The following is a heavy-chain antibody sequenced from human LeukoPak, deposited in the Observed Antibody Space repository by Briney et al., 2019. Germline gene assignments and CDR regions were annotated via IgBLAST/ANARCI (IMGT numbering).Heavy chain of an antibody. V-gene: IGHV4-39*01. J-gene: IGHJ4*02. CDR3: ARSYYDFWSGYDV. CDR2: IYYSGST. Sequence: PSETLSLTCTVSGGSISSSSYYWGWIRQPPGKGLEWIGSIYYSGSTYYNPSLKSRVTISVDTSKNQFSLKLSSVTAADTVVYYCARSYYDFWSGYDVWGQGTLVTVSS. CDR1: GGSISSSSYY. D-gene: IGHD3-3*01.